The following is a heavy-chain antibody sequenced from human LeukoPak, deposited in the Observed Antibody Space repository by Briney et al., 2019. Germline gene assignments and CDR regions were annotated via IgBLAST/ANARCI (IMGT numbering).Heavy chain of an antibody. CDR1: GYTFTSYG. J-gene: IGHJ4*02. V-gene: IGHV1-2*02. Sequence: ASVKVSCKASGYTFTSYGISWVRQTPGQGFEWMGWINPDSGGTNYAQKFQGRVTMTRDTSISTAYMELSGLRSDDTAVYYCARAQFDDFWSGYFDYWGQGTLVTVSS. D-gene: IGHD3-3*01. CDR3: ARAQFDDFWSGYFDY. CDR2: INPDSGGT.